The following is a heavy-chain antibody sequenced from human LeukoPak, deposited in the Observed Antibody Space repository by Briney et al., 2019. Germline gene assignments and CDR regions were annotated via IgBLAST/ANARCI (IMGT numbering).Heavy chain of an antibody. J-gene: IGHJ4*02. CDR3: ARGGAVEMATITVFDY. CDR2: IIPILDIT. Sequence: SVKVSCKASGGTFSTYAISWVRQAPGQGLEWMGRIIPILDITNYAQKFQGRVTITADKSTGTAYMELSSLRFEDTAVYYCARGGAVEMATITVFDYWGQGTLVTVSS. V-gene: IGHV1-69*04. CDR1: GGTFSTYA. D-gene: IGHD5-24*01.